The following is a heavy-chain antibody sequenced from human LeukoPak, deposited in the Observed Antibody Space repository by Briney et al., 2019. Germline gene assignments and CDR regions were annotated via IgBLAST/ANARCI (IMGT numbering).Heavy chain of an antibody. D-gene: IGHD3-9*01. V-gene: IGHV3-23*01. CDR3: AKNGRDDHDKYFFDF. J-gene: IGHJ4*02. CDR2: ISGSGVGT. Sequence: GGSLRLSCAASGFTFANCAMSWVRQAPGMGLEWVSAISGSGVGTNYADSVKGRFTISRDNSKSTLYLQMNSLRVEGTAEYYCAKNGRDDHDKYFFDFWGQGTLVSVSS. CDR1: GFTFANCA.